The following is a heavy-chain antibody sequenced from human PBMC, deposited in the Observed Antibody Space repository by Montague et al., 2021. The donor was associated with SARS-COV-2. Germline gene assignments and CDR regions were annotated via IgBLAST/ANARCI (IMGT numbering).Heavy chain of an antibody. J-gene: IGHJ3*02. CDR2: IYYSGST. D-gene: IGHD3-3*01. CDR3: ARDRLNTIFGVVINDAFDI. CDR1: GGSISSYY. V-gene: IGHV4-59*01. Sequence: SETLSLTCTVSGGSISSYYWSWIRQPPGKGLEWIGYIYYSGSTNYNPSLKSRVTISVDTSKSQFSLKLSSVTAADTAVYYCARDRLNTIFGVVINDAFDIWGQGTMVTVSS.